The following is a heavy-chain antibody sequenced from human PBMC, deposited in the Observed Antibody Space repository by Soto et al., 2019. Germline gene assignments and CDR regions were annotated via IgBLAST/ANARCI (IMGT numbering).Heavy chain of an antibody. CDR2: IIPILGIA. V-gene: IGHV1-69*02. CDR3: ARGVDYYDSSGYYYNAFDI. D-gene: IGHD3-22*01. J-gene: IGHJ3*02. CDR1: GGTFSSYT. Sequence: SVKVSCKASGGTFSSYTISWVRQAPGQGLEWMGRIIPILGIANYAQKFQGRVTITADESTSTAYMELSSLRSEDTAVYYCARGVDYYDSSGYYYNAFDIWGQGTMVTVSS.